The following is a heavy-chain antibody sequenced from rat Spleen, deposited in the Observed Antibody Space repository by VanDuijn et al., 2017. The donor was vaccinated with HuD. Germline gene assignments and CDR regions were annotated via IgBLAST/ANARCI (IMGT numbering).Heavy chain of an antibody. D-gene: IGHD1-11*01. Sequence: EVQLVESEGGLVQPGRSLKLSCVASGFTFNNYWMTWIRQAPGKGLEWVVSIINTGGSTYYLDSVKGRFTISRDNAESTLYLQMNSLRSEDTATYYCASLNYGGYIEEFDYWGQGVMVTVSS. CDR2: IINTGGST. J-gene: IGHJ2*01. CDR1: GFTFNNYW. V-gene: IGHV5-31*01. CDR3: ASLNYGGYIEEFDY.